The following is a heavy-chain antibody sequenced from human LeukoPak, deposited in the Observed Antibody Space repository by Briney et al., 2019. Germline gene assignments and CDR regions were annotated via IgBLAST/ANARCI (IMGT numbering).Heavy chain of an antibody. J-gene: IGHJ3*02. CDR3: ARGPASSGGPPPGAFDI. Sequence: SETLSLTCTVSGRSISSYYWSWIRQPAGKGLECIGRISASRSTNSMPSLKSRVTMSVDTSENQFSLKMTSMTAADTAVYYCARGPASSGGPPPGAFDIWGQGTMVTVSS. CDR1: GRSISSYY. D-gene: IGHD6-25*01. V-gene: IGHV4-4*07. CDR2: ISASRST.